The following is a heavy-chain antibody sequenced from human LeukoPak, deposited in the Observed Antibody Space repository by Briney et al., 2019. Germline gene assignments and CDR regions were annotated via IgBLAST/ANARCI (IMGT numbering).Heavy chain of an antibody. V-gene: IGHV3-66*01. CDR3: AREDSIAVAGYTYYFDY. J-gene: IGHJ4*02. D-gene: IGHD6-19*01. Sequence: GGSLRLSCAASGFTVSSNYMSWVRQAPGKGLERVSVIYIGGSTYYADSVRGRFTIYRDNSKNTLYLQMNSLRAEDTAVYYCAREDSIAVAGYTYYFDYWGQGTLVTVSS. CDR1: GFTVSSNY. CDR2: IYIGGST.